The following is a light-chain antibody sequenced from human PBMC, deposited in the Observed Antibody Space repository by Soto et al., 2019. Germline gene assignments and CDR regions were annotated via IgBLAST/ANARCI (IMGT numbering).Light chain of an antibody. CDR2: EVS. CDR3: SSYTSSSTSVV. V-gene: IGLV2-18*02. Sequence: QSVLTQPPSVSGSPGQSVTISCTGTSSDVGSYNRVSWYQQPPGTAPKLMIYEVSNRPSGVPDRFSGSKSGNTASLTISGLQAEDEADYHCSSYTSSSTSVVFGGGTKLTVL. CDR1: SSDVGSYNR. J-gene: IGLJ2*01.